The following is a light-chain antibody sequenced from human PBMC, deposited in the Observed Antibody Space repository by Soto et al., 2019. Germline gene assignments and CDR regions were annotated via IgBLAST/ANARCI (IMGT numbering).Light chain of an antibody. CDR1: QSVNSN. CDR3: QQYNNWLWT. J-gene: IGKJ1*01. V-gene: IGKV3-15*01. CDR2: SAS. Sequence: EIVMTQSPATLSVSPGERATLSCRASQSVNSNLVWYQQKPGQAPRLLIYSASTRATGIPGRFSGSGYGTEFTLIISSLQSEDFAVYYCQQYNNWLWTFGQGTKVEIK.